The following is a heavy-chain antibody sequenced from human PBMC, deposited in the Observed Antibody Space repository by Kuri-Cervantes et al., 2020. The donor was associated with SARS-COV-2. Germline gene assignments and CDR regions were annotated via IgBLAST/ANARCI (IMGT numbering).Heavy chain of an antibody. J-gene: IGHJ4*02. Sequence: KVSCKGSGYSFTSYWISWVRQMPGKGLEWMGRIDPSDSYTNCSPSFQGHVTISADKSISTAYLQWSSLKASDTAMYYCARRVGYYFDYWGQGTLVTVSS. CDR3: ARRVGYYFDY. CDR2: IDPSDSYT. V-gene: IGHV5-10-1*01. D-gene: IGHD2-15*01. CDR1: GYSFTSYW.